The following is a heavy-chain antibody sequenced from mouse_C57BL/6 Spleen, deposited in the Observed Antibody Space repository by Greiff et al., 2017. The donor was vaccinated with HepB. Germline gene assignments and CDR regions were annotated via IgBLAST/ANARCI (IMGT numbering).Heavy chain of an antibody. Sequence: EVMLVESGGGLVKPGGSLKLSCAASGFTFSSYAMSWVRQTPEKRLEWVATISDGGSYTYYPDNVKGRFTISRDNAKNNLYLQMSHLKSEDTAMYYCARDGGITTKGRPYWDFDVWGTGTTVTVSS. D-gene: IGHD2-4*01. CDR2: ISDGGSYT. V-gene: IGHV5-4*01. CDR1: GFTFSSYA. CDR3: ARDGGITTKGRPYWDFDV. J-gene: IGHJ1*03.